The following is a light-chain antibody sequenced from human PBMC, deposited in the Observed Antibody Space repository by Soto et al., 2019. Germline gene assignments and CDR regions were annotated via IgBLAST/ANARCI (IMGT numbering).Light chain of an antibody. CDR1: QSVSSN. CDR2: GAS. J-gene: IGKJ5*01. Sequence: EIVMTQSPATLSVSPGERATLSCRASQSVSSNLAWYQQKPGQAPRLLIYGASTRATGIPARFSCSGSGTEFTLTISSLQSEDFAVYYCQQYNNCPPITFGQGTRLEIK. CDR3: QQYNNCPPIT. V-gene: IGKV3-15*01.